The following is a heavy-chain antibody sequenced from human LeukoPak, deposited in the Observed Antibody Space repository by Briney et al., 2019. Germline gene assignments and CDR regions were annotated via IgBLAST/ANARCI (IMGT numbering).Heavy chain of an antibody. CDR2: FTRNDETT. Sequence: GGSLRLSCAASGFTFSNSAMSWVRQAPGKGLEWVSGFTRNDETTSYADSVKGRFTISRDNSRDTLYLQMNSLTAEDTAVYYCAKVRVVGYSTFDCWGQGTLVTVS. D-gene: IGHD3-22*01. CDR1: GFTFSNSA. V-gene: IGHV3-23*01. CDR3: AKVRVVGYSTFDC. J-gene: IGHJ4*02.